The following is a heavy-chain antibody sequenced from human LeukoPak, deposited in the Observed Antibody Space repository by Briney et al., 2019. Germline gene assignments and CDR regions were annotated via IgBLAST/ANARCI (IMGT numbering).Heavy chain of an antibody. V-gene: IGHV1-2*02. D-gene: IGHD1-26*01. CDR2: INPNSGGT. CDR3: ARDQEWEILAAFDI. CDR1: GYTFTGYY. J-gene: IGHJ3*02. Sequence: ASVKVSCKASGYTFTGYYMHWVRQAPGQGVEWMGWINPNSGGTNYAQKFQGRVTMTRDTSISTAYMELSRLRSDDTAVYYCARDQEWEILAAFDIWGQGTMVTVSS.